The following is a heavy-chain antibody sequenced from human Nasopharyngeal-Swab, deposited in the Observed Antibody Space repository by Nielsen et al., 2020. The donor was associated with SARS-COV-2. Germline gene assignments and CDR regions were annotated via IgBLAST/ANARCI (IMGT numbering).Heavy chain of an antibody. Sequence: GESLKLSCAASGFTFSSYAMHWVRQAPGKGLEWVAVISYDGSNKYYADSVKRRFTISRDNSKNTLYLQMNSLRAEDTAVYYCASALVWFGEIWFDPWGQGTLVTVSS. CDR2: ISYDGSNK. J-gene: IGHJ5*02. CDR1: GFTFSSYA. D-gene: IGHD3-10*01. V-gene: IGHV3-30-3*01. CDR3: ASALVWFGEIWFDP.